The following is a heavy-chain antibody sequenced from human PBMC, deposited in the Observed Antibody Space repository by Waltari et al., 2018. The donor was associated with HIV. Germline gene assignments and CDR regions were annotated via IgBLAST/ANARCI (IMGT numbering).Heavy chain of an antibody. V-gene: IGHV2-5*02. J-gene: IGHJ4*02. Sequence: QITLKESGPTPVKPTPTLPLTCSFSGFSLSSQSEGGGRLRQGPGKAPHWLSVIYWDHDKRYSASLKSRVTISQGTSTNQVVSTVTNVDPEDTGIYYCAHRGWAARGTGYYDTWSQGTLVTVS. CDR2: IYWDHDK. CDR1: GFSLSSQSEG. D-gene: IGHD2-8*02. CDR3: AHRGWAARGTGYYDT.